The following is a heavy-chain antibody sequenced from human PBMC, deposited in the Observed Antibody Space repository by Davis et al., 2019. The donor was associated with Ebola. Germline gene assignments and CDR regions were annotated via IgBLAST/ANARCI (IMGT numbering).Heavy chain of an antibody. D-gene: IGHD6-6*01. Sequence: AASVKVSCKASGYTFTSYYMHWVRQAPGQGLEWMGIINPSGGSTSYAQKFQGRVTITADKSTSTAYMELSSLRSEDTAVYYCARDSSSDSFDYWGQGTLVTVSS. J-gene: IGHJ4*02. CDR2: INPSGGST. CDR1: GYTFTSYY. V-gene: IGHV1-46*01. CDR3: ARDSSSDSFDY.